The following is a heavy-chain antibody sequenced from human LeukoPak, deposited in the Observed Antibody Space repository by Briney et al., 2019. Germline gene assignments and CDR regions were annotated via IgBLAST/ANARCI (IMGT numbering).Heavy chain of an antibody. D-gene: IGHD3-22*01. CDR3: ARWNYDIDH. CDR1: GGSISSGSYY. CDR2: IYTSGNT. Sequence: SQTLSLTCTVSGGSISSGSYYWSWIRQPAGKGLEWIGRIYTSGNTNYNPSLKSRVTISVDTSKNQFSLKLNSVTAADTAVYYCARWNYDIDHWGQGTLVTVSS. J-gene: IGHJ4*02. V-gene: IGHV4-61*02.